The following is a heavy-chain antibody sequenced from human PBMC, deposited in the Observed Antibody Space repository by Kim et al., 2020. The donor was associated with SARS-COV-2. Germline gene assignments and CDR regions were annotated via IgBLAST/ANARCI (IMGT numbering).Heavy chain of an antibody. CDR3: AKRLELETFDY. CDR2: T. Sequence: TYYADSVKGRFTISRDNSKNTLYLQMNSLRAEDTAVYYCAKRLELETFDYWGQGTLVTVSS. V-gene: IGHV3-23*01. D-gene: IGHD1-7*01. J-gene: IGHJ4*02.